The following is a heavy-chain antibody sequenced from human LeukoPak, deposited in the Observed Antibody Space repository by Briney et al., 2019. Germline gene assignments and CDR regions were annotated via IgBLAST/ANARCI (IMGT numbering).Heavy chain of an antibody. D-gene: IGHD3-22*01. V-gene: IGHV1-8*03. J-gene: IGHJ3*01. CDR1: GYTPTNYD. CDR2: INPNSGET. CDR3: ARGRRGRQTVVVIPDAFDL. Sequence: GASVKVSCKTSGYTPTNYDINWVRQATGQGLEWMGWINPNSGETVYAQKFQGRVTITRNTSIGTAYVELSGPRSDDTAVYYCARGRRGRQTVVVIPDAFDLWGQGTMVTVSS.